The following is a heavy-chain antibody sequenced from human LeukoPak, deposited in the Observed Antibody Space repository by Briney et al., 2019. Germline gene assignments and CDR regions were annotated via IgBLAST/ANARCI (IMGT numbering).Heavy chain of an antibody. CDR3: ARYIGAYYYDSSGYFLAYYFDY. V-gene: IGHV4-34*01. Sequence: SETLSLTCAVYGGSFSGYYWSWIRQPPGKGLEWIGEINHSGSTNYNPSLKSRVTISVDTSKNQFSLKLSSVTAADTAVYYCARYIGAYYYDSSGYFLAYYFDYWGQGTLVTVSS. CDR1: GGSFSGYY. J-gene: IGHJ4*02. CDR2: INHSGST. D-gene: IGHD3-22*01.